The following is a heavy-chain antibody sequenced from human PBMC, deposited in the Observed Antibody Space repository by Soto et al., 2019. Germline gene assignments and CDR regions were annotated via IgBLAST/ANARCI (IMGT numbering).Heavy chain of an antibody. J-gene: IGHJ6*02. Sequence: QVQLQESGPGLVKPSETLSLTCTVFGVYVNSGSYYWTWVRQPPGKGLEWIGYINYSGSTKYNASLQSRVTITVDTSKTQFSLSLTSVTAADTAVYYCTRVARLSGSYYGMDVWGQGTTVTVSS. CDR3: TRVARLSGSYYGMDV. D-gene: IGHD3-10*01. CDR2: INYSGST. V-gene: IGHV4-61*01. CDR1: GVYVNSGSYY.